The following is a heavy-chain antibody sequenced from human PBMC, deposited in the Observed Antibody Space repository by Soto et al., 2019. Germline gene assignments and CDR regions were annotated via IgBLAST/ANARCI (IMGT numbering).Heavy chain of an antibody. CDR2: IYYSGST. CDR3: ARRYCTNGVCYSSENWFDP. Sequence: SETLSLTCTVSGGSISSYYWSWIRQPPGKGLEWIGYIYYSGSTNYNPSLKSRVTISVHTSKNQLSLKLSSVTAADTAVYYCARRYCTNGVCYSSENWFDPWGQGTLVTVSS. CDR1: GGSISSYY. D-gene: IGHD2-8*01. J-gene: IGHJ5*02. V-gene: IGHV4-59*08.